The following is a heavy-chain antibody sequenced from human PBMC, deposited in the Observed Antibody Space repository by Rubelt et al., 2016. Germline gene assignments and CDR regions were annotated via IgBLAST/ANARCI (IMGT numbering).Heavy chain of an antibody. CDR1: GITFSTYN. V-gene: IGHV3-7*04. D-gene: IGHD1-26*01. CDR3: ATDSGRRLEY. CDR2: INQHGSER. Sequence: VQLVESGGGVVQPGRSLRLSCAASGITFSTYNIHWVRQAPGRGLEWVANINQHGSERYHADAVKGRFTISRDNTKNSLYLQMNSLTAEDTAVYYCATDSGRRLEYWGQGTLVTVSS. J-gene: IGHJ4*02.